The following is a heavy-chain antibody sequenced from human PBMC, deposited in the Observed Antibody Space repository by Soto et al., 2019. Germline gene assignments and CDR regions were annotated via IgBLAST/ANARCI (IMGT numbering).Heavy chain of an antibody. J-gene: IGHJ4*02. CDR3: ARHGPHTISGVVMGFIHYDY. V-gene: IGHV5-10-1*01. D-gene: IGHD3-3*01. CDR1: GYSFTSYW. CDR2: IDPSDSYT. Sequence: GESLKISCKGSGYSFTSYWISWVRQMPGKGLEWMGRIDPSDSYTNYSPSFQGHVTISADKSISTAYLQWSSLKASDTAMYYCARHGPHTISGVVMGFIHYDYWGQGTLVTVSS.